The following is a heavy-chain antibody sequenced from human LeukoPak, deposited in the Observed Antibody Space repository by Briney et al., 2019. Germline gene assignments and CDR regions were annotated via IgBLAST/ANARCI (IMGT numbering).Heavy chain of an antibody. D-gene: IGHD6-19*01. Sequence: GASLKISCKGSGYSFTSYWIGWVRQMPGKGLEWMGIIYPGDSDTRYSPSFQGQVTISADKSISTAYLQWSSLKASDTAMYYCARPGGVQLAVAGFDYWGQGTLVTVSS. J-gene: IGHJ4*02. V-gene: IGHV5-51*01. CDR3: ARPGGVQLAVAGFDY. CDR2: IYPGDSDT. CDR1: GYSFTSYW.